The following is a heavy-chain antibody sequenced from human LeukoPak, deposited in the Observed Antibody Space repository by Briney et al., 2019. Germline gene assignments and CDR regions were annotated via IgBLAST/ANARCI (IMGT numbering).Heavy chain of an antibody. Sequence: SETLSLTCTVSGGSISSYYWSWIRQPPGKGLEWIGYIYYSGSTNYNPSLKSRVTMSVDTSKNQLSLKLFSVTAADTAVYHCARGPYCSGGRCSFDDWGQGTLVTVSS. CDR2: IYYSGST. V-gene: IGHV4-59*12. CDR1: GGSISSYY. D-gene: IGHD2-15*01. CDR3: ARGPYCSGGRCSFDD. J-gene: IGHJ4*02.